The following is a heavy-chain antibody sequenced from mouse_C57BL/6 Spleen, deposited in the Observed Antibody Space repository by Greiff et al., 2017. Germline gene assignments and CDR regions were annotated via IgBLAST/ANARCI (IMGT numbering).Heavy chain of an antibody. J-gene: IGHJ2*01. D-gene: IGHD1-1*01. CDR3: ATVVDTDDFDY. CDR1: GYAFSSSW. Sequence: QVQLQQSGPELVKPGASVKISCKASGYAFSSSWMNWVKQRPGKGLEWIGRIYPGDGDTNYNGKFKGKATLTADKSSSTAYMQLSSLTSEDSAVYFCATVVDTDDFDYWGQGTTLTVAS. V-gene: IGHV1-82*01. CDR2: IYPGDGDT.